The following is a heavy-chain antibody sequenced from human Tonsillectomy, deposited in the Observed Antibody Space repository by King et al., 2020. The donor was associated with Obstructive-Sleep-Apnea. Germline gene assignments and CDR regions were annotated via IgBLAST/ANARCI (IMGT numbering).Heavy chain of an antibody. CDR1: GFTFTRYW. J-gene: IGHJ4*02. D-gene: IGHD4-17*01. CDR2: IKSDGSST. CDR3: AREVYGDYGVDY. V-gene: IGHV3-74*01. Sequence: VQLVESGGGLVQPGGSLRLTCAASGFTFTRYWMDWVRQAPGKGLVWVSRIKSDGSSTSYADSVKGRYTISRENAKNTLYLQMNSLRAEDMAVYYCAREVYGDYGVDYWGQGTLVTVSS.